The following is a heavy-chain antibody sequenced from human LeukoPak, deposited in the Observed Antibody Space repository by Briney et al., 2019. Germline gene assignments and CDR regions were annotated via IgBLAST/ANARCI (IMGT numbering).Heavy chain of an antibody. CDR3: GRDDADVKNYGIQY. J-gene: IGHJ4*02. V-gene: IGHV3-53*01. D-gene: IGHD5-24*01. CDR1: QSIVSSRY. CDR2: IYDGGKT. Sequence: GGSLRLTCAASQSIVSSRYMSWVRQAPGKGLEWVSIIYDGGKTYYADSVKGRFTISRDNFKNTLYLQMNNLRAEDTAVYFCGRDDADVKNYGIQYWGQGTLVTVSS.